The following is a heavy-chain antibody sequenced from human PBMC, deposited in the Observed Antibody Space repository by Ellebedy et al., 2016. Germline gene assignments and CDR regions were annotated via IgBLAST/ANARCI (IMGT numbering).Heavy chain of an antibody. CDR3: ARETDFWSDSSYFDY. D-gene: IGHD3-3*01. CDR1: GGSINSGDYY. J-gene: IGHJ4*01. V-gene: IGHV4-30-4*01. Sequence: LRLXXSVSGGSINSGDYYWSWIRQPPGQGLEWLGYIYYSGTTYYNTSLKSRITISVDTSKNQFSLRLSSVTAADTAVYFCARETDFWSDSSYFDYWGHGILVTISS. CDR2: IYYSGTT.